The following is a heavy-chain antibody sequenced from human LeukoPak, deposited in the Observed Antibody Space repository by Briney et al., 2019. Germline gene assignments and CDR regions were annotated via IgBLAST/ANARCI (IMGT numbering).Heavy chain of an antibody. Sequence: PSETLSLTCAVYGGSFRGYYWSWIRQPPGTGLEWIGEVIHSGSTNYNPSLKSRVTISGDTSNNQFSLRLSSVTAADTAVYYCARGGNIWSGLSGRNWFDPWGQGTLVTVSS. CDR3: ARGGNIWSGLSGRNWFDP. J-gene: IGHJ5*02. CDR1: GGSFRGYY. CDR2: VIHSGST. D-gene: IGHD3-3*01. V-gene: IGHV4-34*01.